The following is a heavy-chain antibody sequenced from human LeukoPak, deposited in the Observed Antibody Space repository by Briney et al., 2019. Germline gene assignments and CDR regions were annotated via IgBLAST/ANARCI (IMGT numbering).Heavy chain of an antibody. Sequence: PGGSLRLSCAASGFTFSSYSMNWVRQAPGKGLEWVSSISSSSSYIYYADPVKGRFTISRDNAKNSLYLQMNSLRAEDTAVYYCARESTVTGQFDYWGQGTLVTVSS. CDR1: GFTFSSYS. J-gene: IGHJ4*02. V-gene: IGHV3-21*01. CDR3: ARESTVTGQFDY. CDR2: ISSSSSYI. D-gene: IGHD4-11*01.